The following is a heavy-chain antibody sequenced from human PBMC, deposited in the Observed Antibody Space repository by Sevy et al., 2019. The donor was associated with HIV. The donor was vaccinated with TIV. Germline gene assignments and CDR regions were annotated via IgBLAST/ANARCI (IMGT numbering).Heavy chain of an antibody. D-gene: IGHD1-20*01. CDR3: ARDRVITVYNYYGMDV. CDR1: GFAFNNYW. V-gene: IGHV3-7*01. CDR2: IKQDGSVL. J-gene: IGHJ6*02. Sequence: GGSLRLSCAASGFAFNNYWMNWVRQAPGKGLEWVANIKQDGSVLSYVSSVRGRFSISRDNAKNSVYLQMNSLRVEDTAVYYCARDRVITVYNYYGMDVWGQGTTVTVSS.